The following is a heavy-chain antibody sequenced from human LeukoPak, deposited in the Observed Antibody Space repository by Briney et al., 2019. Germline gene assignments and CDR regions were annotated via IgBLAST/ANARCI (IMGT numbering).Heavy chain of an antibody. Sequence: PGGSLRLSCAAPGXTFSTYVMSWVRQAPGKGLEWVSGISGSGTSTYYAHSVKGRFTISRDNSKNTLYLQVNSLRAEDTAIYFCAKARGDDYGDYEWFFDYWGRGALVTVSS. CDR2: ISGSGTST. CDR1: GXTFSTYV. V-gene: IGHV3-23*01. D-gene: IGHD4-17*01. J-gene: IGHJ4*02. CDR3: AKARGDDYGDYEWFFDY.